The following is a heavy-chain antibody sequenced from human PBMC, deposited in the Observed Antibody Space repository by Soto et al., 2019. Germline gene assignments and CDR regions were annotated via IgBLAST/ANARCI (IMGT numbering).Heavy chain of an antibody. V-gene: IGHV1-2*04. CDR3: ARSPTTVTTEDPNRGEYFHH. J-gene: IGHJ1*01. CDR2: INPNSGGT. Sequence: QVQLVQSGAEVKKPGASVKVSCKASGYTFTGYYMHWVRQAPGQGLEWMRWINPNSGGTNYAQKFQGWVTMTRDTSISTAYMELSRLRSDDTAVYYCARSPTTVTTEDPNRGEYFHHWGQGTLVTVSS. D-gene: IGHD4-17*01. CDR1: GYTFTGYY.